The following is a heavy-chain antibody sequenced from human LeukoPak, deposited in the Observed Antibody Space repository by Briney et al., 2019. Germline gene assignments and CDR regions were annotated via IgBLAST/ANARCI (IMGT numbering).Heavy chain of an antibody. V-gene: IGHV1-69*05. CDR2: IIPIFGTA. Sequence: GASVKVSSKASGGTFSSYAISWVRQAPGQGLEWMGRIIPIFGTANYAQKFQGRVTITTDESTSTAYMELSSLRSEDTAVYYCARDLGGNFDYWGQGTLVTVSS. J-gene: IGHJ4*02. CDR3: ARDLGGNFDY. D-gene: IGHD3-10*01. CDR1: GGTFSSYA.